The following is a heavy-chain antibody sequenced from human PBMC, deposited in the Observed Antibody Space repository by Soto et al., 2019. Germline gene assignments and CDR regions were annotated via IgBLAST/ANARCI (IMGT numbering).Heavy chain of an antibody. CDR1: GYSFTSYW. Sequence: PGESLKISCKGSGYSFTSYWIGWVRQMPGKGLEWMGIIYPGDSDTRYSPSFQGQVTISADKSISTAYLQWSSLKASDPAMYYCARRRRWEESNYAGYYYYGIDVWGQGTTVTIYS. CDR3: ARRRRWEESNYAGYYYYGIDV. D-gene: IGHD4-4*01. J-gene: IGHJ6*02. CDR2: IYPGDSDT. V-gene: IGHV5-51*01.